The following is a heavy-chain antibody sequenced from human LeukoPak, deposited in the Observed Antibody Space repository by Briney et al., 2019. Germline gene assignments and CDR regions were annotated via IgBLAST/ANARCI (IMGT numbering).Heavy chain of an antibody. Sequence: SETLSLTCTVSGGSINSHYWSWIRQPPGKELEWIGFMHYGGTTRYNPSLQSRVTISVDTSKNHFSLKLSSLTAADTAVYFCVRLLDYDSSGDPDTFDIWGQGTMGTVPS. CDR3: VRLLDYDSSGDPDTFDI. J-gene: IGHJ3*02. CDR1: GGSINSHY. V-gene: IGHV4-59*11. D-gene: IGHD3-22*01. CDR2: MHYGGTT.